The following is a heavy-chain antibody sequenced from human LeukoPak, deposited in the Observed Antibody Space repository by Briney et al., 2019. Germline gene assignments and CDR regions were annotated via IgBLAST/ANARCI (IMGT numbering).Heavy chain of an antibody. CDR1: GYTFAGYY. D-gene: IGHD4-17*01. V-gene: IGHV1-2*02. J-gene: IGHJ4*02. Sequence: ASVKVSCKASGYTFAGYYMHWVRQAPGQGLEWMGWINPNSGGTNYAQNFQGRVTMTRDTSISTAYMELSRLRSDDTAVYYCATLYGDYVRSDYWGQGTLVTVPS. CDR3: ATLYGDYVRSDY. CDR2: INPNSGGT.